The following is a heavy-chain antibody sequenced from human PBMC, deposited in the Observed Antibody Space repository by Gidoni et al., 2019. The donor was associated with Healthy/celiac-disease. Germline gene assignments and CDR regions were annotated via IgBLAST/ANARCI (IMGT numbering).Heavy chain of an antibody. CDR3: ARDRITMIVVAARDAFDI. CDR2: ISSSSSYI. D-gene: IGHD3-22*01. J-gene: IGHJ3*02. CDR1: GFTFSSYS. V-gene: IGHV3-21*01. Sequence: EVQLVESGGGLVKPGGSLRLSCAASGFTFSSYSMNWVRQAPGKGLEWVSSISSSSSYIYYADSVKGRFTISRDNAKNSLYLQMNSLRAEDTAVYYCARDRITMIVVAARDAFDIWGQGTMVTVSS.